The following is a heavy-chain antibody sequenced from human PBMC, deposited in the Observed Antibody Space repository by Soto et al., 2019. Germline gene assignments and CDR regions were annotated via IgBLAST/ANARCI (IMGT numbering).Heavy chain of an antibody. J-gene: IGHJ5*02. V-gene: IGHV1-18*04. CDR2: ISVYSGHT. D-gene: IGHD5-18*01. CDR1: GYTFSSSI. CDR3: ATSPMDARYGNWFDR. Sequence: QVQLVQSGAEVKKPGASVTVSCKASGYTFSSSIISWVRQAPGQGLEWMGWISVYSGHTNYAPKFQGRVTVTTDTATSTANMELRSLRSDDTAVYYCATSPMDARYGNWFDRWGHGTLVTVSS.